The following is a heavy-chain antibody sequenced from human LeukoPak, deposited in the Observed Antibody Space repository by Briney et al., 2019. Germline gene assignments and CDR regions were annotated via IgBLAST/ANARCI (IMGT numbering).Heavy chain of an antibody. CDR3: ARQGSYYDSSGWGRVDY. J-gene: IGHJ4*02. CDR1: GYXFTSYW. Sequence: GESLKISCNGSGYXFTSYWICWVRQMPGKGLEWMGIIYPGAADTRYSPSFQGQVTISADKSISTAYLQWSSLKASDTAMYYCARQGSYYDSSGWGRVDYWGQGTQVTVSS. D-gene: IGHD3-22*01. V-gene: IGHV5-51*01. CDR2: IYPGAADT.